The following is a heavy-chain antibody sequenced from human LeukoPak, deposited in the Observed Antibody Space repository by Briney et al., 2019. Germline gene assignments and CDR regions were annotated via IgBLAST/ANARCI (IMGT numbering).Heavy chain of an antibody. D-gene: IGHD3-10*01. CDR2: IYYSGST. CDR3: ASYGSGSTSSFDY. Sequence: SETLSLTCTVSGGSISSYYWSWIRQPPGKGLEWIGYIYYSGSTNYNPSLKSRVTISVDTSKNQFSLKLSSVTAADTAVYYCASYGSGSTSSFDYWGQGTLVTVSS. V-gene: IGHV4-59*01. J-gene: IGHJ4*02. CDR1: GGSISSYY.